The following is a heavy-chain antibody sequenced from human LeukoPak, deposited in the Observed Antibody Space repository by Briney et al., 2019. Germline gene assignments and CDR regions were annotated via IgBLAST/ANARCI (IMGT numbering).Heavy chain of an antibody. Sequence: SETLSLTCAVYGGSFSGYYWSWIRQPPGKGLEWIGEINHSGSTNYNPSLKSRVTISVDTSKNQFSLKLSSVTAADTAVYYCASGETYYDFWSGYYTEWGQGTLVTVSS. CDR1: GGSFSGYY. CDR2: INHSGST. D-gene: IGHD3-3*01. V-gene: IGHV4-34*01. J-gene: IGHJ4*02. CDR3: ASGETYYDFWSGYYTE.